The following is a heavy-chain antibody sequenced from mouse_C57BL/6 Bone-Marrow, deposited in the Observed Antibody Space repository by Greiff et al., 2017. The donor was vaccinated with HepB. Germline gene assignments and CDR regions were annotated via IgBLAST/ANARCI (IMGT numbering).Heavy chain of an antibody. D-gene: IGHD1-1*01. CDR1: GFNIKDDY. CDR3: YYYGSSYDY. CDR2: IDPENGDT. Sequence: VQLQQSGAELVRPGASVKLSCTASGFNIKDDYMHWVKQRPEQGLEWIGWIDPENGDTEYASKFQGKATITADTASNTAYLQLSILTSEDTAVYYCYYYGSSYDYWGRGTTLTVSS. V-gene: IGHV14-4*01. J-gene: IGHJ2*01.